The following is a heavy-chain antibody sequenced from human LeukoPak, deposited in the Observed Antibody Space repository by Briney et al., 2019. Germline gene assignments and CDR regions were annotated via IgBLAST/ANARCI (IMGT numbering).Heavy chain of an antibody. CDR2: ISRSSSTT. CDR3: AREGRGTGVDYYYYGMDV. Sequence: GGSLRLSCAASGFTFSSYAMSWVRQAPGKGLEWVSYISRSSSTTYYADSVKGRFTISRDNAKNSVYLQMDSLRAEDTAVYYCAREGRGTGVDYYYYGMDVWGQGTTVIVSS. CDR1: GFTFSSYA. J-gene: IGHJ6*02. D-gene: IGHD3-10*01. V-gene: IGHV3-48*04.